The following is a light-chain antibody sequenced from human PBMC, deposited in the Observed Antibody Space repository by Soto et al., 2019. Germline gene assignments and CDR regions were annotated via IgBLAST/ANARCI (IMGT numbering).Light chain of an antibody. J-gene: IGKJ2*01. CDR2: AAS. CDR3: QKYNSAPRT. Sequence: EIQMTQSPSSLSASVGDRVIITCRASQGISNYLAWFQQKPGKAPKLLIYAASTFQSGVPSRFSGSGSGKDFTLTISSLQPEDVATYYCQKYNSAPRTFGQGTKLEIK. V-gene: IGKV1-27*01. CDR1: QGISNY.